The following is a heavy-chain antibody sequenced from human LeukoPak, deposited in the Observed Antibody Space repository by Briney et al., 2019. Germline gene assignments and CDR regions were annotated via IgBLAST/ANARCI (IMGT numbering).Heavy chain of an antibody. J-gene: IGHJ4*02. V-gene: IGHV3-11*01. Sequence: GGSLRLSCAASGFAFSDYYMSWIRQAPGKGLEWISYISGRGTNIYYAESVKGRFTISRDNAKSSLYLQMSSLRAEDTAVYYCARDYDFWSGYYRPYFDYWGQGALVTVSS. CDR2: ISGRGTNI. CDR1: GFAFSDYY. CDR3: ARDYDFWSGYYRPYFDY. D-gene: IGHD3-3*01.